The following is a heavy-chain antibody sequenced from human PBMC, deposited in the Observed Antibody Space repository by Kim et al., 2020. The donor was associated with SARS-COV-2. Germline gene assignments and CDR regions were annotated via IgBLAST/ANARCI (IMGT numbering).Heavy chain of an antibody. Sequence: GGSLRLSCAASGFTFSSYSMNWVRQAPGKGLEWVSYISSSSSTIYYADSVKGRFTISRDNAKNSLYLQMNSLRAEDTAVYYCAREGFLEGYVVEGVGDDYFDYWGQGTLVTVSS. CDR2: ISSSSSTI. V-gene: IGHV3-48*04. CDR1: GFTFSSYS. CDR3: AREGFLEGYVVEGVGDDYFDY. J-gene: IGHJ4*02. D-gene: IGHD3-3*01.